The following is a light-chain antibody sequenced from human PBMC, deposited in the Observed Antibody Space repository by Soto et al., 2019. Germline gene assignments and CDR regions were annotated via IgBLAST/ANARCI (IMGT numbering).Light chain of an antibody. J-gene: IGKJ4*01. CDR2: GAS. CDR1: QSVSSN. CDR3: QHYNNWPLT. V-gene: IGKV3-15*01. Sequence: EIVMTQSPATRSVSPGERASLSCRASQSVSSNLAWYQQKPGQAPRLLIYGASTRATGIPARFSGSGSGTEFTLTLSSLQSEDFAVYYCQHYNNWPLTFGGGSKVEIK.